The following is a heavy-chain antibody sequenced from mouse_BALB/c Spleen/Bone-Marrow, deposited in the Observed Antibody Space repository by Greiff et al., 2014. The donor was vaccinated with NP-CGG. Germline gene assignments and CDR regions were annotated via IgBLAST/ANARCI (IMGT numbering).Heavy chain of an antibody. CDR2: IYPGDDDT. V-gene: IGHV1-80*01. J-gene: IGHJ2*01. CDR1: GYAFSIYW. CDR3: ARGGISTDY. Sequence: VQLQQSGAELVRPGSSVKISCKASGYAFSIYWMNWGKQRPGQGLEWIGQIYPGDDDTDYNGKFKGKATLTADRSSSTAYMQLNSLTSEDSAVYFCARGGISTDYWGQGTTLTVSS.